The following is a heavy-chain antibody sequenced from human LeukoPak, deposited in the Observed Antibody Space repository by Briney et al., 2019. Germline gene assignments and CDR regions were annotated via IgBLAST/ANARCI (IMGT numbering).Heavy chain of an antibody. Sequence: GGSLRLSCAASGFTFSSYGMHWVRQAPGKGLEWVAVISYDGSNKYYADSVKGRFTISRDNSKNTLYLQMNSLRAEDMAVYYCAKDADSGWYYFDYWGQGTLVTVSS. J-gene: IGHJ4*02. D-gene: IGHD6-19*01. V-gene: IGHV3-30*18. CDR1: GFTFSSYG. CDR3: AKDADSGWYYFDY. CDR2: ISYDGSNK.